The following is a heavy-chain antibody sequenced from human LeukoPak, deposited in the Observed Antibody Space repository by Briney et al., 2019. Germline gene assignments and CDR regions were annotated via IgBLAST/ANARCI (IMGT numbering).Heavy chain of an antibody. CDR2: IFYSGNT. Sequence: SSETLSLTCTVSGGSISSTSYYWGWIRQPPGKGLEWIGSIFYSGNTYYNPSLKSRVTISADTSKKQFSLNLSSATAADTAVYYCAREAATGKRMDVWGKGTTVTVSS. D-gene: IGHD6-13*01. V-gene: IGHV4-39*02. CDR3: AREAATGKRMDV. CDR1: GGSISSTSYY. J-gene: IGHJ6*04.